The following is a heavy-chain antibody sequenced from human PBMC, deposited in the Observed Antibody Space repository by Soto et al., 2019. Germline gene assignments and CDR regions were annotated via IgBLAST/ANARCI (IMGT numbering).Heavy chain of an antibody. V-gene: IGHV4-59*12. J-gene: IGHJ4*02. CDR1: GASISSYY. CDR3: ARYNGSGSYRGTYVD. D-gene: IGHD3-10*01. Sequence: QVQLQESGPGLVKPSETLSLTCTVSGASISSYYWSWIRQSPQKGLECIGYVHYSGSTNYRPSLKSRVTMSVDRAKNQFSLKLTSVTAADTAVYYCARYNGSGSYRGTYVDWGQGILVTVSS. CDR2: VHYSGST.